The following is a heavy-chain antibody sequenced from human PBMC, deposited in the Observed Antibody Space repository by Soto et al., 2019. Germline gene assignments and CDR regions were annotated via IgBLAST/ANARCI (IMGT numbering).Heavy chain of an antibody. CDR3: ASCQSAPDSAGPYGMDV. V-gene: IGHV3-23*01. J-gene: IGHJ6*02. D-gene: IGHD3-22*01. Sequence: EVQLLESGGDLVQPGGSLRLSCAASGLTSKDFAMTWVRQAPGKGLEWVSAIGGAGATTQYADSVKGRFTISGDNFNKKMFLEMSSLRVGDTALYYCASCQSAPDSAGPYGMDVWGQGTTVTVSS. CDR2: IGGAGATT. CDR1: GLTSKDFA.